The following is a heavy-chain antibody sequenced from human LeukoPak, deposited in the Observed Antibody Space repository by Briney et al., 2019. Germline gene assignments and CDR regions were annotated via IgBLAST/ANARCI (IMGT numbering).Heavy chain of an antibody. CDR1: GFTFDDYA. D-gene: IGHD3-10*01. CDR3: ARGRMVRGVIHYYYYMDV. Sequence: GGSLRLSCAASGFTFDDYAMSWVRQAPGKGLEWVSGINWNGGSTGYADSVKGRFTISRDNAKNSLYLRMNSLRAEDTALYYCARGRMVRGVIHYYYYMDVWGKGTTVTVSS. V-gene: IGHV3-20*04. CDR2: INWNGGST. J-gene: IGHJ6*03.